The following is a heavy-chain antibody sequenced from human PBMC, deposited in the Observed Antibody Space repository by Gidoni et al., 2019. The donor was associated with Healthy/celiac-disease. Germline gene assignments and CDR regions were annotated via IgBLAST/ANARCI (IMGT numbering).Heavy chain of an antibody. V-gene: IGHV3-15*01. CDR3: TTDPVGYCSGGSCYGFDY. Sequence: ELQLVESGGGLVTPGGPLRPSCASPGLTFSTVWTTWVRQAPGKGLEWVGRIKSKTDGGTTDYAAPVKGRFTISRDDSKNTLYLQMNSLKTEDTAVYYCTTDPVGYCSGGSCYGFDYWGQGTLVTVSS. D-gene: IGHD2-15*01. J-gene: IGHJ4*02. CDR1: GLTFSTVW. CDR2: IKSKTDGGTT.